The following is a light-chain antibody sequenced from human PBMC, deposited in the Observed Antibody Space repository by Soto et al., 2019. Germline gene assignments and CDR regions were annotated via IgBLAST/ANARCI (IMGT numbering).Light chain of an antibody. J-gene: IGLJ3*02. V-gene: IGLV1-36*01. CDR3: AIWDDSVDGLV. CDR1: NNGNRA. Sequence: QSVLTQPASVSEAPGQGVTISCSGSNNGNRAVNWYHQHPGKAPKLRLHYADRLSSGVSDRLFGSKTGTSPSLAISGLQNDDDGDYYCAIWDDSVDGLVFGGGTQLTVL. CDR2: YAD.